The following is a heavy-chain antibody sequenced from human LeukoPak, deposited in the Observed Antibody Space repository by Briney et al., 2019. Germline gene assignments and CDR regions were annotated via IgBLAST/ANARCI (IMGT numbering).Heavy chain of an antibody. CDR1: GYTFASYD. Sequence: GASVKVSCKASGYTFASYDINWVRQATGQGLEWMGWMNPNSGNTGYAQKFQGRVTMTRNTSISTAYMELSSLRSEDTAVYYCARIVVVAARNYYYYGMDVWGQGTTVTVSS. CDR2: MNPNSGNT. D-gene: IGHD2-15*01. CDR3: ARIVVVAARNYYYYGMDV. V-gene: IGHV1-8*01. J-gene: IGHJ6*02.